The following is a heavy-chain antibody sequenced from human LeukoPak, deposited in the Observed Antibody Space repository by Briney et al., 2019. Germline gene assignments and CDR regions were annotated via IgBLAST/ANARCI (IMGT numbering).Heavy chain of an antibody. J-gene: IGHJ6*02. V-gene: IGHV1-2*02. Sequence: ASVKVSCKASGYTFTGYYMHWVRQAPGQGLEWMGWINPNSGGTNYAQKFQGRVTMTRDTSIGTAYMELSRLRSDDTAVYYCARVVLRFLEWLLPDPYGMDVWGQGTTVTVSS. CDR2: INPNSGGT. CDR3: ARVVLRFLEWLLPDPYGMDV. D-gene: IGHD3-3*01. CDR1: GYTFTGYY.